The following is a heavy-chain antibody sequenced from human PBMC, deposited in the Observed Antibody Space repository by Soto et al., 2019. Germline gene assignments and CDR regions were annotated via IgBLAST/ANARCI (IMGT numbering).Heavy chain of an antibody. D-gene: IGHD6-19*01. CDR1: GDSISSNNYY. CDR2: INYSGTT. J-gene: IGHJ4*02. CDR3: ARHPIYTTGWQIDY. V-gene: IGHV4-39*01. Sequence: SETLSLTCTVSGDSISSNNYYWGWIRQPPGKGLEWITMINYSGTTYYNPSLKSRVTISVDTSKTRFSLELTSVTAADTAIYYCARHPIYTTGWQIDYWGQGTLVTVSS.